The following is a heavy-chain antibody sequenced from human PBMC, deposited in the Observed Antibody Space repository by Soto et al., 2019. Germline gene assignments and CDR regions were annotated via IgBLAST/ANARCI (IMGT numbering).Heavy chain of an antibody. CDR2: IKSKTDGGTT. J-gene: IGHJ6*02. CDR1: GFTFSNAW. V-gene: IGHV3-15*07. CDR3: TTGGYCSGGSCLNYYYYGMDV. D-gene: IGHD2-15*01. Sequence: GGSLRLSCAASGFTFSNAWMNWVRQAPGKGLEWVGRIKSKTDGGTTDYAAPVKGRFTISRDDSKNTLYLQMNSLKTEDTAVYYCTTGGYCSGGSCLNYYYYGMDVWGQGTTVTVSS.